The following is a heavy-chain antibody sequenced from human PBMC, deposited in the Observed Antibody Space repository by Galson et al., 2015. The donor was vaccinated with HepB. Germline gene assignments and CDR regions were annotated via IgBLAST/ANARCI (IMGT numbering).Heavy chain of an antibody. CDR3: ARVDDTSLYYLDV. V-gene: IGHV3-21*01. J-gene: IGHJ6*03. D-gene: IGHD2-2*01. Sequence: SLRLSCAASGFTFSSYSMNWVRQAPGKGLEWVSSISSSSSYIYYADSVKGRFTISRDNAKNSLYLQMNSLRAEDTAVYYCARVDDTSLYYLDVWGKGTTVTVSS. CDR2: ISSSSSYI. CDR1: GFTFSSYS.